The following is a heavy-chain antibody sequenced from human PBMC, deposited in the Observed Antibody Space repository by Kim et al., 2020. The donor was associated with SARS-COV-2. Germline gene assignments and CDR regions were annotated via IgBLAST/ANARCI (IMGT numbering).Heavy chain of an antibody. J-gene: IGHJ6*02. CDR2: ISGSGGST. V-gene: IGHV3-23*01. D-gene: IGHD2-2*02. Sequence: GGSLRLSCAASGFTFSSYAMSWVRQAPGKGLEWVSAISGSGGSTYYADSVKGRFTISRDNSKNTLYLQMNSLRAEDTAVYYCASFPGDCSSTSCYNYYYGMDVWGQGTTVTVSS. CDR3: ASFPGDCSSTSCYNYYYGMDV. CDR1: GFTFSSYA.